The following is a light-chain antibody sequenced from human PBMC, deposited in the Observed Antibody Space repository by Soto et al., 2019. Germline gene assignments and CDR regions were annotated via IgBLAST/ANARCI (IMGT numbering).Light chain of an antibody. J-gene: IGLJ2*01. Sequence: SVLTQPASVSGSPGQSLTISCTGTSSDFGDYNYVSWYQQHPGKAPKLMIFDVSIRPSRVSNRFSGSKSGNTASLTVSGLQAEDEADYFCSSYTSGGTLVFGGGTQLTVL. V-gene: IGLV2-14*03. CDR2: DVS. CDR1: SSDFGDYNY. CDR3: SSYTSGGTLV.